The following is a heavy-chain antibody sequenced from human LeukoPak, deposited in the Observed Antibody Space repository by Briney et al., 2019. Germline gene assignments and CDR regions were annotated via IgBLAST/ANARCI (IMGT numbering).Heavy chain of an antibody. D-gene: IGHD3/OR15-3a*01. V-gene: IGHV3-23*01. CDR3: AREWTHDAFDI. Sequence: GGSLRLSCAASGFSFSSYAMSWVRQAPGKGLEWLSAYSAGGDSTYYADSVKGRFTISRDDAKNSLYLQMNSLRAEDTAVYYCAREWTHDAFDIWGQGTMVTVSS. J-gene: IGHJ3*02. CDR2: YSAGGDST. CDR1: GFSFSSYA.